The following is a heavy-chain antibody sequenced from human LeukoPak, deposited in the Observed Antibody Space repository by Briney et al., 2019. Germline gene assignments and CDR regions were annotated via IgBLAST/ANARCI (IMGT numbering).Heavy chain of an antibody. CDR1: GFTVSSNY. Sequence: GGSLRLSCAASGFTVSSNYMSWVRQAPGKGLEWVSVIYSGGSTYYADSVRGRFTISRDNSKNTLYLQMNSLRAEDTAVYYCAREVVRGVIDYWGQGTLVTVSS. CDR2: IYSGGST. J-gene: IGHJ4*02. V-gene: IGHV3-53*01. CDR3: AREVVRGVIDY. D-gene: IGHD3-10*01.